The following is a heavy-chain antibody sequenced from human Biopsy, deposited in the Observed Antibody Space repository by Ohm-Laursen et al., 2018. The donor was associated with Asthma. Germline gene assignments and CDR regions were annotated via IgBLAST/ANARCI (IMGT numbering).Heavy chain of an antibody. D-gene: IGHD3-10*01. CDR2: ISVYNGDT. CDR1: GYTFNSAG. J-gene: IGHJ6*02. CDR3: ARAVDYSHYYGIDV. V-gene: IGHV1-18*01. Sequence: ASVKVSCKTSGYTFNSAGITWVRQAPGQGLEWMGWISVYNGDTKVAQKLQDRVTMITDTSASTAYMELRSLRSDDTAVYFCARAVDYSHYYGIDVWGQGTTVTVS.